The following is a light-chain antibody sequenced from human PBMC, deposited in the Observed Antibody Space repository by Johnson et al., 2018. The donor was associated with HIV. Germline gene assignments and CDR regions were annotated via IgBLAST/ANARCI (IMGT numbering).Light chain of an antibody. CDR2: ENN. CDR1: SSNIGNNY. J-gene: IGLJ1*01. Sequence: QSVLTQPPSVSAAPGQKVTISCSGSSSNIGNNYVSWYQQLPGTAPKLLIYENNKRPSGIPDRFSGSKSGTSATLGITGLQTGDEADCYCGTWDNSLRAPYVFGTGTNVTVL. CDR3: GTWDNSLRAPYV. V-gene: IGLV1-51*02.